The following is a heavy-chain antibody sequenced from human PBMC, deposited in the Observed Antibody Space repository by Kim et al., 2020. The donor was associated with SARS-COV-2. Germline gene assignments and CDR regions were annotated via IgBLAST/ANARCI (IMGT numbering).Heavy chain of an antibody. CDR3: ARDVASFGEAGELRN. D-gene: IGHD3-10*01. V-gene: IGHV4-38-2*02. CDR1: GYSISSGFF. Sequence: SETLSLTCTVSGYSISSGFFWGWVRQPPGKGLEWIGSTSHSGKSYHNPSLKSRVTMSIDTSKNQFSLTLTSVTAADTAIYYCARDVASFGEAGELRNWGQGTLVTVAS. J-gene: IGHJ4*02. CDR2: TSHSGKS.